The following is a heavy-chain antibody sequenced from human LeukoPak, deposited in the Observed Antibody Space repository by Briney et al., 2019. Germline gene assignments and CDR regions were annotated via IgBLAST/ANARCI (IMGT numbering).Heavy chain of an antibody. CDR1: GFTFSSYA. CDR3: AKEELPDDY. Sequence: GGSLRLSCAGSGFTFSSYAMSWVRQAPGKGLEWVSAISGSGGSTYYADSVKGQFTISQDNSKNTLYLQMNSLRGEDTAVYYCAKEELPDDYWRQGTLVTVSS. CDR2: ISGSGGST. J-gene: IGHJ4*02. V-gene: IGHV3-23*01. D-gene: IGHD1-26*01.